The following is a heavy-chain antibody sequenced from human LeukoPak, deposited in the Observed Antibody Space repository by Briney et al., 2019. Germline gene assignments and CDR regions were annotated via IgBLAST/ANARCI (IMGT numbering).Heavy chain of an antibody. Sequence: SETLSLTCTVFGDSINDYYCNWIRQPPGKGLEWIGYIYYSGSTYYNPSLKSRVTISVDTSKNQFSLKLSSVTAADTAVYYCARDDFWSGLDYWGQGTLVTVSS. CDR2: IYYSGST. CDR1: GDSINDYY. D-gene: IGHD3-3*01. CDR3: ARDDFWSGLDY. V-gene: IGHV4-30-4*08. J-gene: IGHJ4*02.